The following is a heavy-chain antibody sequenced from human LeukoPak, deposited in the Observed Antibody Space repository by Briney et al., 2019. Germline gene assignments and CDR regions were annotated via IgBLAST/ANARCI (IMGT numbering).Heavy chain of an antibody. Sequence: ASVKVSCKASGYTFTSYYMHWVRQAPGQGLEWMGIINPSGGSTSYAQKFQGRVTMTRDTSTSTVYMELSSLRSEDTAVYYCARESAYCGGDCYTPYFDYWGQGTLVTVSS. J-gene: IGHJ4*02. CDR3: ARESAYCGGDCYTPYFDY. CDR1: GYTFTSYY. CDR2: INPSGGST. D-gene: IGHD2-21*02. V-gene: IGHV1-46*01.